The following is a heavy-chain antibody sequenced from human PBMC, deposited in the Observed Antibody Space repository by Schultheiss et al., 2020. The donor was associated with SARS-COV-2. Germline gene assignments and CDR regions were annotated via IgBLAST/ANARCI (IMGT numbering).Heavy chain of an antibody. D-gene: IGHD3-22*01. Sequence: GESLKISCAASGFTFSSYSMNWVRQAPGKGLEWVSYISSSGSTIYYADSVKGRFTISRDNAKNSLYLQMNSLRAEDTAVYYCARHKGGGYYDSSGSAPYYYYAMDVWGQGTTVTVSS. CDR1: GFTFSSYS. V-gene: IGHV3-48*04. J-gene: IGHJ6*02. CDR3: ARHKGGGYYDSSGSAPYYYYAMDV. CDR2: ISSSGSTI.